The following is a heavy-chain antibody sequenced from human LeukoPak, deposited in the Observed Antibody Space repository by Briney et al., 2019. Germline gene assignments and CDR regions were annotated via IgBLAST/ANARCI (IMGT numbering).Heavy chain of an antibody. V-gene: IGHV1-24*01. Sequence: ASVKVSCRVSGYTLTELSMHWVRQAPGKGLEWMGGFDPEDGETICAQKFQGRVTMTEDTSTDTAYMELSSLRSEDTAVYYCATPGSGSYSPYFDYWGQGTLVTVSS. CDR2: FDPEDGET. CDR1: GYTLTELS. D-gene: IGHD1-26*01. CDR3: ATPGSGSYSPYFDY. J-gene: IGHJ4*02.